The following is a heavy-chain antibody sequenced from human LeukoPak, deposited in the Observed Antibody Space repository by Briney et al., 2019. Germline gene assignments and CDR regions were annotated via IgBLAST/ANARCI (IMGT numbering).Heavy chain of an antibody. CDR2: ITSGSSYR. D-gene: IGHD1-26*01. CDR3: ARDPYSGSYGNYYYYFMDV. Sequence: GGSLRLSCAASGFTFSSYNMNWVRQAPGKGLEWVSSITSGSSYRFYADSVKGRFTISRDDAKNSLYLQMNSLRAEDTAVYYCARDPYSGSYGNYYYYFMDVWGKGTTVTISS. J-gene: IGHJ6*03. V-gene: IGHV3-21*01. CDR1: GFTFSSYN.